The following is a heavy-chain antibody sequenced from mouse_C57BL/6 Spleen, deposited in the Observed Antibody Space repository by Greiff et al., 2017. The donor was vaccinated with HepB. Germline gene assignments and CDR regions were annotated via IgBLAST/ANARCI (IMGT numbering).Heavy chain of an antibody. CDR1: GYSITSGYD. V-gene: IGHV3-1*01. CDR2: ISYSGST. Sequence: EVQVVESGPGMVKPSQSLSLTCTVTGYSITSGYDWHWIRHFPGNKLEWMGYISYSGSTNYNPSLKSRISITHDTSKNHFFLKLNSVTTEDTATYYCAREGNSYFDYWGQGTTLTVSS. CDR3: AREGNSYFDY. J-gene: IGHJ2*01. D-gene: IGHD2-1*01.